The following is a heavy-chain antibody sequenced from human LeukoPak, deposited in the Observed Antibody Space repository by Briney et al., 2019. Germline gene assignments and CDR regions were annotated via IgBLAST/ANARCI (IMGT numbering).Heavy chain of an antibody. J-gene: IGHJ4*02. CDR1: GFAFSTYA. Sequence: GGSLRLSCAASGFAFSTYAMTWVRQAPGKGLEWVSLISGSGGSTYYADSVKGRFTISRDNSKNTLYVEMNSLRAEDMAVYYCAKTQAASGSTGFDYWGQGTLLTVSS. D-gene: IGHD2-15*01. V-gene: IGHV3-23*01. CDR2: ISGSGGST. CDR3: AKTQAASGSTGFDY.